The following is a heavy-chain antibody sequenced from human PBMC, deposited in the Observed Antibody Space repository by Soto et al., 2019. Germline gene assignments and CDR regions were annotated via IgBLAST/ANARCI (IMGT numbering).Heavy chain of an antibody. CDR2: LTPVFRTA. CDR3: AGVDCGGGTCYSGGVAY. Sequence: QVDLVQSGAEVKKPGSSVTVSCKASGASFYNFALYWVRQAPGQGLEWVGGLTPVFRTANYSQKSQGRVTITADESTTTAYMELINLRSDDTAVFYCAGVDCGGGTCYSGGVAYWGQGTLVTVSS. V-gene: IGHV1-69*01. D-gene: IGHD2-15*01. J-gene: IGHJ4*02. CDR1: GASFYNFA.